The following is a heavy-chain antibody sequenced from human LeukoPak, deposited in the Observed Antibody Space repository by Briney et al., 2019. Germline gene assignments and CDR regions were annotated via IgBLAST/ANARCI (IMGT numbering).Heavy chain of an antibody. Sequence: SQTLSVTCTVSGGSISSGGYYWSWIRQHPGKDLEWIGYIYYSGSTYYNPSLKSRVTISVDRSKTQFSLKLSSVTAADTAVYYCARGYSDYPYFFDYWGQGSLVTVSS. D-gene: IGHD5-12*01. V-gene: IGHV4-30-2*01. CDR1: GGSISSGGYY. CDR2: IYYSGST. CDR3: ARGYSDYPYFFDY. J-gene: IGHJ4*02.